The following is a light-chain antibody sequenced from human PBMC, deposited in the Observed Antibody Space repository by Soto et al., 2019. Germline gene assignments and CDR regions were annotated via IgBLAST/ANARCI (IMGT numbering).Light chain of an antibody. CDR1: SGSVSTSYY. Sequence: QTVVTQEPSFSVSPGGTVTLTCGLSSGSVSTSYYPSWYQQTPGQAPRTLIYSTNTRSSGVPHRFSGSILGNKAALTITGAQADDESDYYCVLYLGSGISVFGGGTKVTAL. V-gene: IGLV8-61*01. CDR2: STN. CDR3: VLYLGSGISV. J-gene: IGLJ2*01.